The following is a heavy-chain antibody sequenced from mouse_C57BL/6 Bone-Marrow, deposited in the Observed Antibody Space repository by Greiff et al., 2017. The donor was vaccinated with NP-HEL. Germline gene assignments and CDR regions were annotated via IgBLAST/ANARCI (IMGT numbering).Heavy chain of an antibody. Sequence: VQLQQSGAELVKPGASVKLSCTASGFNIKDYYMHWVKQRTEQGLEWIGRIDPEDGETKYAPKFQGKATITADTSSNTASLQLSSLTSEDTAVYYCARGITTVVADWYFDVWGTGTTVTVSS. CDR1: GFNIKDYY. CDR3: ARGITTVVADWYFDV. V-gene: IGHV14-2*01. CDR2: IDPEDGET. J-gene: IGHJ1*03. D-gene: IGHD1-1*01.